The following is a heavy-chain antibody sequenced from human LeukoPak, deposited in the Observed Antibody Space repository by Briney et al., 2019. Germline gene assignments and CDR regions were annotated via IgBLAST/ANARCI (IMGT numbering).Heavy chain of an antibody. Sequence: SGGSLRLSCATSGFTFNLYAMHWVRHAPGKGLEWVALLAYDGTNEYYADSVKGRFTISRDNSKNSVYLQMNSLKYEDTAVYYCAKGGPLGDTNRFDQWGQGTLVSVSS. J-gene: IGHJ4*02. CDR1: GFTFNLYA. D-gene: IGHD2-8*01. V-gene: IGHV3-30*04. CDR3: AKGGPLGDTNRFDQ. CDR2: LAYDGTNE.